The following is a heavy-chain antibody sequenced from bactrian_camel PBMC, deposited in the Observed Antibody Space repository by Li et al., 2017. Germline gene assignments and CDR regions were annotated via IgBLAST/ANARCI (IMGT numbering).Heavy chain of an antibody. J-gene: IGHJ6*01. V-gene: IGHV3S6*01. D-gene: IGHD6*01. CDR2: VTDGSNYT. CDR3: AAHLYGSSYLNPADFRY. Sequence: VQLVESGGGLVQPGGSLRLSCAASGFTFSTAWMHWVRQAPGKGLEWVSRVTDGSNYTTYADFARGRFTISRIDAKNTLYLQMNSLKPEDTAMYYCAAHLYGSSYLNPADFRYWGQGTQVTVS. CDR1: GFTFSTAW.